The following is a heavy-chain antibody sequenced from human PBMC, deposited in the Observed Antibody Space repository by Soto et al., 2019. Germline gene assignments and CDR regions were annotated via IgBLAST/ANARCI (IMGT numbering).Heavy chain of an antibody. D-gene: IGHD5-18*01. V-gene: IGHV1-69*12. Sequence: QVQLVQSGAEVTKPGSSVKVSCTASGDTFINYAISWVRQAPGQGLEWMGGIIPIFGTANYAQKFQGRVTEREDEPTRTAYMVLSSLRSDDTAVYCCAGGRGYSSDYGLDVWGQGTTVTVSS. CDR3: AGGRGYSSDYGLDV. CDR2: IIPIFGTA. J-gene: IGHJ6*02. CDR1: GDTFINYA.